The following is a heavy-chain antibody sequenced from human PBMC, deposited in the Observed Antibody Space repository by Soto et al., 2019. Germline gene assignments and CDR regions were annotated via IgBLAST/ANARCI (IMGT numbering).Heavy chain of an antibody. V-gene: IGHV3-74*01. D-gene: IGHD3-22*01. CDR3: ARGDGDYYDGNGYLGRH. Sequence: EVQLVESGGGIVQPGGSLRLSCAASGFTFSSYWMHWVRQAPGKGLVWFTRINSDGSTTSYADSAKGRFTISRDNAKNTVYLQMNSLRAEDTAVYYCARGDGDYYDGNGYLGRHWGRGTLVTVSS. CDR1: GFTFSSYW. J-gene: IGHJ4*02. CDR2: INSDGSTT.